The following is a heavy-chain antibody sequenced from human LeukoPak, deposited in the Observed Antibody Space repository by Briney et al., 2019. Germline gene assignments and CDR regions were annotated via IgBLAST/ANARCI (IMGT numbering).Heavy chain of an antibody. J-gene: IGHJ4*02. CDR1: GFTFSSYG. CDR3: AKVQLERRELLPNFDS. Sequence: GRSLRLSCAASGFTFSSYGMHWVRQAPGKSLEWVAVMSYNGQITYYADSVKGRFTISRDNSQNMLYLQMNSLRVDDTSVYYCAKVQLERRELLPNFDSWGQGTLVTVSS. D-gene: IGHD1-1*01. V-gene: IGHV3-30*18. CDR2: MSYNGQIT.